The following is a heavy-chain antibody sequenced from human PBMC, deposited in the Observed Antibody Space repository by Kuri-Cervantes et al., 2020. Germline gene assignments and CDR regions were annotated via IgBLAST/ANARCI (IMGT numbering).Heavy chain of an antibody. J-gene: IGHJ4*02. CDR2: INPNSGGT. V-gene: IGHV1-2*02. Sequence: ASVTVSCKASGYTFTGYYMHWVRQAPGQGLEWMGWINPNSGGTNYAQKFQGRVTMARDTSISTAYMELSRLRSDDTAVYYCARDRYSYGGDAADYWGQGTLVTVSS. D-gene: IGHD5-18*01. CDR1: GYTFTGYY. CDR3: ARDRYSYGGDAADY.